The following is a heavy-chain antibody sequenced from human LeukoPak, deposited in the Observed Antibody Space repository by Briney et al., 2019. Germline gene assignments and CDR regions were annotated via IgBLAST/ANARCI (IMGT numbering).Heavy chain of an antibody. V-gene: IGHV4-30-2*01. CDR1: GGSISSGGYS. CDR2: IYHSGST. CDR3: ARGTMPRGLRYFDL. Sequence: PSQTLSLTCAVSGGSISSGGYSWSWIRQPPGKGLEWIGYIYHSGSTYYNPSLKSRVTISVDRSKNQFSLKLSSVTAADTAVYHCARGTMPRGLRYFDLWGRGTLVTVSS. J-gene: IGHJ2*01. D-gene: IGHD3-10*01.